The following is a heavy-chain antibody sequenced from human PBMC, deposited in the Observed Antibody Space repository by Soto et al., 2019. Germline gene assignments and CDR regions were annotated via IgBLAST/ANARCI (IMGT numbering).Heavy chain of an antibody. CDR1: GASVSHGY. V-gene: IGHV4-59*02. CDR2: MYFGGSF. J-gene: IGHJ5*02. CDR3: ARSYYDSTGFAVDP. D-gene: IGHD3-22*01. Sequence: QLQLQASGPGLVKPSETLSLTCNVSGASVSHGYWSWIRQPPGKGLELIGFMYFGGSFNYNPSLTSRATISVETSKTLFTMKLTSVTASDTAVYYCARSYYDSTGFAVDPWGQGTLVTVSS.